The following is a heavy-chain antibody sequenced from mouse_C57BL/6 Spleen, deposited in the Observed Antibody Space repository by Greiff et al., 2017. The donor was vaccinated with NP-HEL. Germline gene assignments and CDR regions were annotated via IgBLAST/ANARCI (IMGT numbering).Heavy chain of an antibody. CDR3: VRDNYGSSYHAMDY. V-gene: IGHV10-3*01. CDR1: GFTFNTYA. Sequence: EVELVESGGGLVQPKGSLKLSCAASGFTFNTYAMHWVRQAPGKGLEWVARIRSKSSNYATYYADSVKDRCTISRDDSQSMLYLQMNNQKTEDTAMYSCVRDNYGSSYHAMDYWGQGTSVTVSS. CDR2: IRSKSSNYAT. D-gene: IGHD1-1*01. J-gene: IGHJ4*01.